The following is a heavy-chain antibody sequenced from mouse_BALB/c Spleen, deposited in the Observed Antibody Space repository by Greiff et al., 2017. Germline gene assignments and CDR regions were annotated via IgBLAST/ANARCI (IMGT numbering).Heavy chain of an antibody. V-gene: IGHV5-12-1*01. CDR1: GFAFSSYD. J-gene: IGHJ4*01. CDR2: ISSGGGST. Sequence: EVKLVESGGGLVKPGGSLKLSCAASGFAFSSYDMSWVRQTPEKRLEWVAYISSGGGSTYYPDTVKGRFTISRDNAKNTLYLQMSSLKSEDTAMYYCASLYYGGAMDYWGQGTSVTVSS. D-gene: IGHD1-1*01. CDR3: ASLYYGGAMDY.